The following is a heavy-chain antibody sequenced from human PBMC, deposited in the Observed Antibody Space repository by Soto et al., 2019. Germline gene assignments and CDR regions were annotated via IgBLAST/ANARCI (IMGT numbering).Heavy chain of an antibody. CDR2: TYYRSKWYN. D-gene: IGHD2-8*01. CDR1: GDSVSSNSAA. CDR3: LRAYGSNVFDY. J-gene: IGHJ4*02. V-gene: IGHV6-1*01. Sequence: SQTLSLTCAISGDSVSSNSAAWTWIRQSPSRGLEWLGRTYYRSKWYNDYAMSVKSRITINPDTSKNQFSLLLSSVTPEDTAVYYCLRAYGSNVFDYWGQGTLVTVSS.